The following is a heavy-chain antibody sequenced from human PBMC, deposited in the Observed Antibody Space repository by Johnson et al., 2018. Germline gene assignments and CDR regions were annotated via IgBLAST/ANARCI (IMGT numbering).Heavy chain of an antibody. D-gene: IGHD1-1*01. Sequence: VQLVQGGGGLVKAGGSLVLLCGASGFPFNDAWMRWVRQAPGKGPEWVGRIKSKGRGGTADYPAPVKGRFTISRDDSRNTVYLQRNSLKTEDTAVNFWIWQTTVQTFDCGGQGTLVTVSS. CDR1: GFPFNDAW. CDR2: IKSKGRGGTA. J-gene: IGHJ4*02. CDR3: IWQTTVQTFDC. V-gene: IGHV3-15*01.